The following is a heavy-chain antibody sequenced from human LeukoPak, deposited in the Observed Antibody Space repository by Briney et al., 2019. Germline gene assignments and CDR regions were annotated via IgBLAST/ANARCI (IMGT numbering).Heavy chain of an antibody. Sequence: PGGSLRLSCAASGFTFSNYGMHCVRQAPGKGLEWVAVVWCDGTTKNYADSVKGRFTISRDNSKNMLYMRMNSLRAEDTAVYYCARGHYYTDMLTNYWVRYFDYWGQGTLVTVSS. J-gene: IGHJ4*02. V-gene: IGHV3-33*01. D-gene: IGHD3-9*01. CDR2: VWCDGTTK. CDR1: GFTFSNYG. CDR3: ARGHYYTDMLTNYWVRYFDY.